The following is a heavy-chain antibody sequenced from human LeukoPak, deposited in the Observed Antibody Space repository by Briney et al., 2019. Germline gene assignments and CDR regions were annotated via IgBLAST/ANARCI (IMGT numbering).Heavy chain of an antibody. Sequence: ASVKVSCKASGGTFSTYGITWVRQAPGQGLEWMGRIIPILDLANYAQKFQGRVTITADKSTRTAYMEVSSLRSEDTAVYYCARDGGWLQTQNHYYYHGMDVWGQGTTVTASS. J-gene: IGHJ6*02. CDR3: ARDGGWLQTQNHYYYHGMDV. D-gene: IGHD5-24*01. CDR1: GGTFSTYG. CDR2: IIPILDLA. V-gene: IGHV1-69*04.